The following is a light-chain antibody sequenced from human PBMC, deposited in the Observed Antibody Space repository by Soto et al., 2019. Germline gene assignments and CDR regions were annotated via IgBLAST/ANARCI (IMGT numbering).Light chain of an antibody. V-gene: IGLV2-8*01. CDR2: EVV. Sequence: QSVLTQPPSASGSPGQSVTISCTGTKNDIGVYDFVSWYQHHPGKAPRLIIYEVVQRPSGVPDRFSGSKSGNTASLTVSGLQAADEADYYCYSYAGTYTFVSGTGTKVTVL. CDR1: KNDIGVYDF. CDR3: YSYAGTYTFV. J-gene: IGLJ1*01.